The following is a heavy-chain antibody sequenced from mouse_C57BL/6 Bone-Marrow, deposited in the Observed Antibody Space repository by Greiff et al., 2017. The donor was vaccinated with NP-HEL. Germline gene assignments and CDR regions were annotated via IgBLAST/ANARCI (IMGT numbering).Heavy chain of an antibody. V-gene: IGHV1-69*01. CDR2: LAPSDSYT. CDR1: GYTFTSYW. J-gene: IGHJ2*01. D-gene: IGHD1-1*01. CDR3: ARDGSSPFDY. Sequence: QVQLQQPGAELVMPGASVKLSCKASGYTFTSYWMHWVKQRPGQGLEWIGELAPSDSYTNYNQKFKGKSTLTVDKSSSTAYMQLSSLTSEDSAVYYCARDGSSPFDYWGQGTTLTVSS.